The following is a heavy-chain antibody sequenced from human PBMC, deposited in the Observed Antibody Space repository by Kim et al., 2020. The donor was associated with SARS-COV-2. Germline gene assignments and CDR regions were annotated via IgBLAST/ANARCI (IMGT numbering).Heavy chain of an antibody. CDR2: IIPIFGTG. Sequence: SVNVSCKASGGTFSSYAISWVRQAPGQGREWMGGIIPIFGTGNYAQKLQGRVTITADKSTSTAYMELSSLRSEDTAVYYCGRGGYCSSTSCYSAEYFQHWGQGTLVTVSS. D-gene: IGHD2-2*02. J-gene: IGHJ1*01. CDR3: GRGGYCSSTSCYSAEYFQH. CDR1: GGTFSSYA. V-gene: IGHV1-69*06.